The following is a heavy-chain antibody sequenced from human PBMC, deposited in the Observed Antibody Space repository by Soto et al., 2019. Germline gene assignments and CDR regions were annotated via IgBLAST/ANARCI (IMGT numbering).Heavy chain of an antibody. CDR2: IKSQTDGGTT. V-gene: IGHV3-15*07. J-gene: IGHJ4*02. Sequence: AWMNWVRQAPGKGLEWVGRIKSQTDGGTTDYAAPVKDRFTVSRDDSRDTLYLQMDSLKIEDTAVYFCATAPGYWGSAPLDYWGQGTLVTVSS. D-gene: IGHD7-27*01. CDR1: AW. CDR3: ATAPGYWGSAPLDY.